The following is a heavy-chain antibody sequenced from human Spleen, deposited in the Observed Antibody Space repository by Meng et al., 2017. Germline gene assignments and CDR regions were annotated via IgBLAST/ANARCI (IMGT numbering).Heavy chain of an antibody. Sequence: ASVKVPCKPSGYNFPDYYIHWVRRAPGQGLEWMGRINPKSGDTHYAQKFQARVTTTGDTSISTAYMELSGLRSDDTAMYYCARDEDISAAGKLFGDYWGQGTLVTVSS. V-gene: IGHV1-2*06. D-gene: IGHD6-25*01. CDR1: GYNFPDYY. CDR3: ARDEDISAAGKLFGDY. CDR2: INPKSGDT. J-gene: IGHJ4*02.